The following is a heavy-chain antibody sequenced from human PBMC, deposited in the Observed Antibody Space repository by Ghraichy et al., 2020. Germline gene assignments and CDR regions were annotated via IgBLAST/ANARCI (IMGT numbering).Heavy chain of an antibody. V-gene: IGHV3-33*01. Sequence: GGSLRLSCAASGFTFSSYGMHWVRQAPGKGLEWVAVIWYDGSKKYYADSVKGRFTISRDNSKNTLYLQMNSLRAEDTAVYYCAREMVQWEERGWFDPWGQGTLVTVSS. CDR3: AREMVQWEERGWFDP. CDR1: GFTFSSYG. J-gene: IGHJ5*02. D-gene: IGHD1-26*01. CDR2: IWYDGSKK.